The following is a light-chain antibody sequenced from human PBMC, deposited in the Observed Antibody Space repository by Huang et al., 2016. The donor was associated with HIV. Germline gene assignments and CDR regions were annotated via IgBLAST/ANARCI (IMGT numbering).Light chain of an antibody. V-gene: IGKV3-15*01. J-gene: IGKJ2*01. Sequence: EIVMTQSPATLSVSPGDRAPLSCRASQTVSSNLAGYQQKPGQAPRLLIYGASTRATGIPARFSALGSGTEFTLTISSLQSEDFAVYYCQQYNNWPPMYTFGQGTNLEIK. CDR3: QQYNNWPPMYT. CDR1: QTVSSN. CDR2: GAS.